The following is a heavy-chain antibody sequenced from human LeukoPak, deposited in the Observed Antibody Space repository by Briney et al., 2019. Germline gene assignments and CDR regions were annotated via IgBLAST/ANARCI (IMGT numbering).Heavy chain of an antibody. CDR1: GFTFSSFW. D-gene: IGHD3-22*01. Sequence: GGSLRLSCAASGFTFSSFWMSWVRQAPEKGLEWVSTVSGPGTTTYYADSVKGRFTVSRDNSKNTVFLQMDSLRAEDTAVYYCATRRSGNYFATFDYWGQGILVTVSS. CDR3: ATRRSGNYFATFDY. J-gene: IGHJ4*02. V-gene: IGHV3-23*01. CDR2: VSGPGTTT.